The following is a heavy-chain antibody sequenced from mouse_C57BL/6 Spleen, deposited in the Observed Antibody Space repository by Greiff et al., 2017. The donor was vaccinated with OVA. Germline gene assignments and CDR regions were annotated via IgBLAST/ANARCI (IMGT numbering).Heavy chain of an antibody. D-gene: IGHD4-1*01. CDR1: GYTFTSYW. Sequence: QVQLQQSGAELVMPGASVKLSCKASGYTFTSYWMHWVKQRPGQGLEWIGEIDPSDSYTNSNQKFKGKSTLTVDKSSSTAYMQLSSLTSEDSAVYYCARGGLGHYYAMDYWGQGTSVTVSS. CDR3: ARGGLGHYYAMDY. CDR2: IDPSDSYT. V-gene: IGHV1-69*01. J-gene: IGHJ4*01.